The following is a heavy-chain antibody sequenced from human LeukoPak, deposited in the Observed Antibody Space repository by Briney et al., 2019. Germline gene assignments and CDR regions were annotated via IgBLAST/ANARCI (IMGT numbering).Heavy chain of an antibody. CDR2: IRSKANSYAI. J-gene: IGHJ6*03. V-gene: IGHV3-73*01. D-gene: IGHD1-20*01. Sequence: GGSLRLSCAASGFTFSGSAMHWVRQASGKGLEWVGRIRSKANSYAIAYAASVKGRFTISRDDSKNTAYLQMNSLKTEDTAVYYCTRPRGITGTSGRDYYYYMDVWGKGTTVTVSS. CDR3: TRPRGITGTSGRDYYYYMDV. CDR1: GFTFSGSA.